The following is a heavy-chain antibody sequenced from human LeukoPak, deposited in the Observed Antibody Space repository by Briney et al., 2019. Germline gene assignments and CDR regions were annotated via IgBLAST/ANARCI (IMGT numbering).Heavy chain of an antibody. Sequence: SETLSLTCAVYGGSFSGYYWSWIRQPPGKGLEWIGEINHSGSTNYNPSLKSRVTISVDTSKNQFSLKLSSVTAADTAVYYCASPWGLRADYWGQGTLATVSS. CDR1: GGSFSGYY. D-gene: IGHD3-16*01. J-gene: IGHJ4*02. CDR3: ASPWGLRADY. CDR2: INHSGST. V-gene: IGHV4-34*01.